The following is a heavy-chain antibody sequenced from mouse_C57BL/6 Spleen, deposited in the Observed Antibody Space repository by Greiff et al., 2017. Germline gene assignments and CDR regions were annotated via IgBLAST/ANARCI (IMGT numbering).Heavy chain of an antibody. V-gene: IGHV1-9*01. CDR3: ASGAVHYSNPAWFAY. CDR2: ILPGSGST. Sequence: VQLQQSGAELMKPGASVKLSCKATGYTFTGYWIEWVKQRPGHGLEWIGEILPGSGSTNYNEKFKGKATFTADTSSNTAYMQLSSLTTEDSAIYYGASGAVHYSNPAWFAYWGQGTLGTVSA. CDR1: GYTFTGYW. J-gene: IGHJ3*01. D-gene: IGHD2-5*01.